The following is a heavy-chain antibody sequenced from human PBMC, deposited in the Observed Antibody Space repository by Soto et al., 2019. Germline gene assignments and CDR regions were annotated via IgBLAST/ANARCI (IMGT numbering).Heavy chain of an antibody. CDR2: TDHFGRT. J-gene: IGHJ5*02. D-gene: IGHD3-16*01. V-gene: IGHV4-34*01. Sequence: SETLSLTCSAYGGSFSDYYWGWIRQPPGKGLEWIGETDHFGRTNYNPSLKSRVTVSLDAAKNQFSLKLSSVTAADTAVYYRASFSLPLGPGFDPWGQGTLVTVSS. CDR1: GGSFSDYY. CDR3: ASFSLPLGPGFDP.